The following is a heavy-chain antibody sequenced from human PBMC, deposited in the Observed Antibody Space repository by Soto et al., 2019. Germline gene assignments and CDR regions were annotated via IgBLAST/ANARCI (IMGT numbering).Heavy chain of an antibody. J-gene: IGHJ6*02. D-gene: IGHD3-10*01. CDR1: GYTFTSYG. Sequence: ASVKVSCKASGYTFTSYGISWVRQAPGQGLEGMGWISAYNGNTNYAQKLQGRVTMTTDTSTSTAYMELRSLRSDDTVVYYCARGPRPRWFGEFPFYYYYGMDVWGQGTPVTVSS. CDR2: ISAYNGNT. CDR3: ARGPRPRWFGEFPFYYYYGMDV. V-gene: IGHV1-18*04.